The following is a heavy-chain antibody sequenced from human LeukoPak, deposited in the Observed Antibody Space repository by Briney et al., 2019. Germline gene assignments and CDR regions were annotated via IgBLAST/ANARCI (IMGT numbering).Heavy chain of an antibody. CDR1: GGSFSGYY. D-gene: IGHD6-19*01. Sequence: PSETLSLTCAVYGGSFSGYYWSWIRQPPGKGLEWIGEINHSGSTNYNPSLKSRVTISVDTSKNQFSLKLSSVTAADTAVYYCAGYSNGWYDYWGQGTLVTVSS. CDR2: INHSGST. J-gene: IGHJ4*02. V-gene: IGHV4-34*01. CDR3: AGYSNGWYDY.